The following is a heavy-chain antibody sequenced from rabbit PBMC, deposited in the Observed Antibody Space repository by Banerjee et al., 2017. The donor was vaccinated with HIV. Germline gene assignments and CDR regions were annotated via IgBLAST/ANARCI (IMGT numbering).Heavy chain of an antibody. CDR3: LRRWHSTDL. V-gene: IGHV1S7*01. CDR2: IYPDDGST. CDR1: GFTISNYH. J-gene: IGHJ4*01. Sequence: QLKETGGGLVQPGESLTLSCKASGFTISNYHMSWVRQAPGKGLEWIGYIYPDDGSTYYASWVNGRFTISSDNAQNTVDLHMNSLTAADTATDFCLRRWHSTDLWGPGTLVTVS. D-gene: IGHD7-1*01.